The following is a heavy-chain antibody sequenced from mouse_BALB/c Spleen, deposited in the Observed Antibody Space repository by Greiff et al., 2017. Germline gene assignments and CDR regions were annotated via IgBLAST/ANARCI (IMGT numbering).Heavy chain of an antibody. CDR3: ARENGNYSYAMDY. CDR1: GDSITSGY. V-gene: IGHV3-8*02. Sequence: EVKLVESGPSLVKPSQTLSLTCSVTGDSITSGYWNWIRKFPGNKLEYMGYISYSGSTYYNPSLKSRISITRDTSKNQYYLQLNSVTTEDTATYYCARENGNYSYAMDYWGQGTSVTVSS. J-gene: IGHJ4*01. CDR2: ISYSGST. D-gene: IGHD2-1*01.